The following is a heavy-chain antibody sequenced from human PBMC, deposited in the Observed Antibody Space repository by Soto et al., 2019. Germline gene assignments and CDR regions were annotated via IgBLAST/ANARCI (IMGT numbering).Heavy chain of an antibody. CDR3: ARGSKVFRAHLKKQPFDL. CDR2: INHSGST. J-gene: IGHJ2*01. V-gene: IGHV4-34*01. D-gene: IGHD3-3*01. Sequence: QVQLQQWGAGLLKPSETLSLTCAVYGGSFSGYYWSWIRQPPGKGLEWIGEINHSGSTNYNPSLKSRVTTSVDTSKNQFSLKLSSVTAADTAVYYCARGSKVFRAHLKKQPFDLWGRGTLVTVSS. CDR1: GGSFSGYY.